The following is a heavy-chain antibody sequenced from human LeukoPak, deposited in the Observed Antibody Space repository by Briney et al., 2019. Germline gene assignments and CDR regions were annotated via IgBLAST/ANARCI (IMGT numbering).Heavy chain of an antibody. CDR1: GFTFSSYG. D-gene: IGHD2-15*01. Sequence: GGSLRLSCAASGFTFSSYGMHWVRQAPGKGLEWVAVISYDGSNKYYADSVKGRFTISRDNSKNTLYLQMNSLRAVDTAVYYCAKVLVDDYYFDYWGQGTLVTVSS. V-gene: IGHV3-30*18. CDR2: ISYDGSNK. J-gene: IGHJ4*02. CDR3: AKVLVDDYYFDY.